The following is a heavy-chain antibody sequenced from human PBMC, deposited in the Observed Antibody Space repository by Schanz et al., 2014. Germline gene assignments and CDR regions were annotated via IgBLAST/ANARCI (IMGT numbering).Heavy chain of an antibody. J-gene: IGHJ3*02. CDR1: GFTFSGFW. Sequence: EVQLAESGGGLAQPGGSLRLSCAASGFTFSGFWMTWVRQAPGKGLEWVSYISGSSRTIYYADSMKGRFTVSRDNAKNSLYLEMNSLRAEDTALYYGAKGRFGELSALESWGQGTMVTVSS. V-gene: IGHV3-48*01. CDR2: ISGSSRTI. CDR3: AKGRFGELSALES. D-gene: IGHD3-10*01.